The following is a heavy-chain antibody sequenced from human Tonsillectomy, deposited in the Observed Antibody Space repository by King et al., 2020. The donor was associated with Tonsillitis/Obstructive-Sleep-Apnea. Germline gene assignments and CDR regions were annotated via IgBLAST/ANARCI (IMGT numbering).Heavy chain of an antibody. CDR2: ISGYNGNK. V-gene: IGHV1-18*01. CDR1: GYTFTSYG. J-gene: IGHJ6*02. D-gene: IGHD6-19*01. Sequence: VQLVESGAEVKKPGASVKVSCKASGYTFTSYGISWVRQAPGQGLEWMGWISGYNGNKNYAQNLQGRVTMTTDTSTSTAYMELRSLRSDDTAVYYCAGIGVAGHYYYYGMDVWGQGTTVTVSS. CDR3: AGIGVAGHYYYYGMDV.